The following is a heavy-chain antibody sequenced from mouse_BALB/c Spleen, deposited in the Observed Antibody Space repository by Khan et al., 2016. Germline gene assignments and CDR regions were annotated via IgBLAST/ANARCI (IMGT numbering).Heavy chain of an antibody. CDR3: ARFLGRDFFVE. CDR1: GYAFTNYW. Sequence: QVQLKQSGAELVRPGTSVTVSCKASGYAFTNYWIEGVKQRPGQGLEWIGVINPGRGGTNYNEKFKGEATLTADKYSSTDYMQLSSLTPDGSAVYFCARFLGRDFFVEWGQGTTLTVSS. J-gene: IGHJ2*01. V-gene: IGHV1-54*01. D-gene: IGHD4-1*01. CDR2: INPGRGGT.